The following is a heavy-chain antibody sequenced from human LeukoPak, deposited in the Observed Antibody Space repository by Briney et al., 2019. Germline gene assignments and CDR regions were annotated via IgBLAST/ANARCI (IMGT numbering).Heavy chain of an antibody. CDR1: GGTFSSYA. CDR3: ARVGHYYDSSRLDV. CDR2: IIPIFGTA. Sequence: ASVKVSSKASGGTFSSYAISWVRQAPGQGLEWMGGIIPIFGTANYAQKFQGRVTITADESTSTAYMELSSLRSEDTAVYYCARVGHYYDSSRLDVWGQGTTVTVSS. J-gene: IGHJ6*02. D-gene: IGHD3-22*01. V-gene: IGHV1-69*13.